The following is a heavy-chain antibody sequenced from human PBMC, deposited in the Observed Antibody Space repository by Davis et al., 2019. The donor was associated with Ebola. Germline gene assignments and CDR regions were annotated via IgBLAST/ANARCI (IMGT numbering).Heavy chain of an antibody. CDR2: ISSSSSYI. CDR1: GFTFDDYA. D-gene: IGHD3-9*01. Sequence: GESLKISCAASGFTFDDYAMHWVRQAPGKGLEWVSSISSSSSYIYYADSVKGRFTISRDNAKNSLYLQMNSLRAEDTAVYYCARGDDILTGHNWFDPWGQGTLVTVSS. CDR3: ARGDDILTGHNWFDP. V-gene: IGHV3-21*01. J-gene: IGHJ5*02.